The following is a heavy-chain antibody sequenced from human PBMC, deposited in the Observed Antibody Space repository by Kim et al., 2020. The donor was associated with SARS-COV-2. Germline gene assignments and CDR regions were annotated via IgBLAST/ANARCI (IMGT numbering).Heavy chain of an antibody. D-gene: IGHD1-1*01. Sequence: YADSMKGRFTMSRDNSKDSLYLQMNSLKAEDTAVYYCARVTTGPPPYGMDVWGQGTTVTVSS. J-gene: IGHJ6*02. V-gene: IGHV3-21*01. CDR3: ARVTTGPPPYGMDV.